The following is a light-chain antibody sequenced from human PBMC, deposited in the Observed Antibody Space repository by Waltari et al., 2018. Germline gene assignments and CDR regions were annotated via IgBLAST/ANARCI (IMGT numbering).Light chain of an antibody. CDR3: QQSRSVPLT. CDR2: AAS. V-gene: IGKV1D-12*01. Sequence: IQMTQSPSSVSVSVGDRVTITCRASEDISSWLAWYQQKAGKVPKLLIHAASNLQSGVPSRFSGRGYGTDFTLTISSLQPEDFATYYCQQSRSVPLTFGGGTKVEIK. CDR1: EDISSW. J-gene: IGKJ4*01.